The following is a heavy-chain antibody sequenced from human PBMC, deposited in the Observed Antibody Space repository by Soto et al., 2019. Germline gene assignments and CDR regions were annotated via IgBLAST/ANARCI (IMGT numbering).Heavy chain of an antibody. Sequence: QVQLVEAGGGVVQPGRSLRLSCAASGFTFSSYGMHWVRQAPGKGLEWVAVISYDGSNKYYADSVKGRFTISRDNSKNTLYLQMNSLRAEDTAVYYCAKDSEQHSTGGSNYYGMDVWGQGTTVTVSS. V-gene: IGHV3-30*18. J-gene: IGHJ6*02. CDR2: ISYDGSNK. CDR3: AKDSEQHSTGGSNYYGMDV. D-gene: IGHD6-13*01. CDR1: GFTFSSYG.